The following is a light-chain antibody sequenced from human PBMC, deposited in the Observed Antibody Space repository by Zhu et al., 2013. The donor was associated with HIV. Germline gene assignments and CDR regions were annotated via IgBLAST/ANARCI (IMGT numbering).Light chain of an antibody. J-gene: IGKJ1*01. CDR2: GAS. CDR3: QQYYSTPRT. Sequence: EIVLTQSPATLSLSPGERATLSCGASQSVSSNYLAWYQQKPGQAPRLLISGASTRATGIPARFSGSGSGTEFTLTISSLQAEDVAVYYCQQYYSTPRTFGQGTKVEIK. V-gene: IGKV3-15*01. CDR1: QSVSSN.